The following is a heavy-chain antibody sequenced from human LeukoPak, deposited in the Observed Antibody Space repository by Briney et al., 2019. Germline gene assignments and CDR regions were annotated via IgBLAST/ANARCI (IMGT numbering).Heavy chain of an antibody. CDR3: ARVNPQRPDCSSTSCFVDAFDI. CDR1: GFTFSTYS. V-gene: IGHV3-21*01. Sequence: PGGPLRLSCAASGFTFSTYSMNWVRQAPGRGLGGVSSISGTSSYIYYADSVKGRFTISRDNAKNSLSLQMNSLRAEDTAVYYCARVNPQRPDCSSTSCFVDAFDIWGQGTMVTVSS. CDR2: ISGTSSYI. J-gene: IGHJ3*02. D-gene: IGHD2-2*01.